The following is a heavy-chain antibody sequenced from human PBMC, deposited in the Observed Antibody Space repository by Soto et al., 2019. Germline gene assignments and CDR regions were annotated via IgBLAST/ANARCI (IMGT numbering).Heavy chain of an antibody. Sequence: EVQLVESGGGLVQPGGSLKLSWAASGFTFSGSAMHWVRQASGKGLEWVGRIRSKTNNYATAYAASVKGRFTVYRDDSKNPAYLQMNSRKFEDTAVYYCTDGKPNWGQGTLVTVSS. CDR2: IRSKTNNYAT. CDR1: GFTFSGSA. V-gene: IGHV3-73*02. CDR3: TDGKPN. J-gene: IGHJ4*02.